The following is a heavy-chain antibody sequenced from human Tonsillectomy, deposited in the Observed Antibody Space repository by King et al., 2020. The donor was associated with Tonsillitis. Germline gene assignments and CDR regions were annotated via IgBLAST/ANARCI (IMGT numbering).Heavy chain of an antibody. J-gene: IGHJ5*02. CDR3: ARRKYDILTGSFDP. Sequence: QLQESGPGLVKPSETLSLTCTVSGDSISTSDYYWGWIRQPPGKGLEWIGSFYYSGSTYYNLSLKSRVTISVDMSKNQFSLKLSSVTAADTAVYYCARRKYDILTGSFDPWGQGTLVTVSS. D-gene: IGHD3-9*01. V-gene: IGHV4-39*01. CDR1: GDSISTSDYY. CDR2: FYYSGST.